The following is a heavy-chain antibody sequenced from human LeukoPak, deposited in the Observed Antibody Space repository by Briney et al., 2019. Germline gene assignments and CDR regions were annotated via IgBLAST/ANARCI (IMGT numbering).Heavy chain of an antibody. CDR3: ARLREGMIVVIFDY. V-gene: IGHV1-18*01. Sequence: ASVKVSCKASGYTFTSYGISWVRQAPGQGLEWMGWISAYNGNTNYAQKLQGRVTMTTDTSTSTDYMELRSLRSDDTAAYYCARLREGMIVVIFDYWGQGTLVTVSS. J-gene: IGHJ4*02. CDR2: ISAYNGNT. D-gene: IGHD3-22*01. CDR1: GYTFTSYG.